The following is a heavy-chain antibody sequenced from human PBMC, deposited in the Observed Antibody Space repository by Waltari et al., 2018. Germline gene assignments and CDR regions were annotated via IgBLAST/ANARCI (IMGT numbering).Heavy chain of an antibody. D-gene: IGHD1-26*01. V-gene: IGHV3-30*02. CDR3: AKWYGGDYYFDY. Sequence: QVQLVESGGGMVQPGGSLRLSCAASGFTFSNYGMHWVRQAPGKGLQWVAFIQYDGRNKYYAESVKGRFTISRDNSKNTLYLQMDSLRAEDTALYYCAKWYGGDYYFDYWGQGTLVTVSS. CDR2: IQYDGRNK. CDR1: GFTFSNYG. J-gene: IGHJ4*02.